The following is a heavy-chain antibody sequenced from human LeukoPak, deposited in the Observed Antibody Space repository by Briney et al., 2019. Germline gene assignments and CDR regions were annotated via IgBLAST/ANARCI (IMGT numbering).Heavy chain of an antibody. CDR3: ARDQMQMATIDY. Sequence: SVKVSCKASGGTFSSYAISWVRQAPGQGLEWMGGIIPIFGTANYAQKFQGRVTITADKSTSTAYMELSSLRSEDTAVYYCARDQMQMATIDYWGQGTLVTVSS. J-gene: IGHJ4*02. V-gene: IGHV1-69*06. D-gene: IGHD5-24*01. CDR1: GGTFSSYA. CDR2: IIPIFGTA.